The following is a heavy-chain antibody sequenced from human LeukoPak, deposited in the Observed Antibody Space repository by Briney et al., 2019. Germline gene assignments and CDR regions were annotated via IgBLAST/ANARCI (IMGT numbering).Heavy chain of an antibody. J-gene: IGHJ4*02. CDR3: ARSLWFGESGYFDY. CDR2: ISSNSSYI. CDR1: GFTFSSYS. Sequence: GGSLRLSCAASGFTFSSYSMNWVRQAPGKGLEWVSSISSNSSYIYYADSVKGRFTISRDNAKNSLYLQMNSLRAEDTAVYYCARSLWFGESGYFDYWGQGTLVTVSS. V-gene: IGHV3-21*01. D-gene: IGHD3-10*01.